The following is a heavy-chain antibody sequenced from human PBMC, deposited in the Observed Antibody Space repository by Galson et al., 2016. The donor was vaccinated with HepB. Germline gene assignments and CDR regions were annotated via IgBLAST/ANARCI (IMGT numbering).Heavy chain of an antibody. D-gene: IGHD1-26*01. V-gene: IGHV3-33*01. CDR2: IWYDGSNK. J-gene: IGHJ4*01. CDR3: TREMYRASQD. CDR1: GFSFKSYD. Sequence: SLRLSCAGSGFSFKSYDMNWVRQAPGKGLEWVAGIWYDGSNKNYGDSVKGRFTISRDNSKNTMHLQMNSLRAEDTAVYYCTREMYRASQDWGQGTLVTVSS.